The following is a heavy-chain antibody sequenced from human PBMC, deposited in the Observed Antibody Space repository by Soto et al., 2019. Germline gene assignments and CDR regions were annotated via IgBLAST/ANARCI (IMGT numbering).Heavy chain of an antibody. CDR1: GFSFSTYA. CDR2: ISGSGGST. CDR3: ANWVNYYDSSGYYSYYYNGMDV. D-gene: IGHD3-22*01. V-gene: IGHV3-23*01. Sequence: GSLRLSCAASGFSFSTYAMSWVRQAPGKGLEWVSAISGSGGSTYYADYVKGRFTISRDNSKTTLYLQMNSLRADDTALYYCANWVNYYDSSGYYSYYYNGMDVWGQGTTVTVSS. J-gene: IGHJ6*02.